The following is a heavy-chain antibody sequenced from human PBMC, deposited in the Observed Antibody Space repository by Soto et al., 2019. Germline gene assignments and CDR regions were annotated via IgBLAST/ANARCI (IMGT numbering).Heavy chain of an antibody. CDR2: INSDGSST. Sequence: EVQLVESGGGLVQPGGSLRLSCAASGFTFSSYWMHWVRQAPGKGLVWVSRINSDGSSTSYADSVKGPLTISRDNAKNTLYLRMNSLRAEETAGSDWGTGVILTGALDLWGRGTLVSAAS. CDR1: GFTFSSYW. CDR3: GTGVILTGALDL. V-gene: IGHV3-74*01. J-gene: IGHJ2*01. D-gene: IGHD2-21*01.